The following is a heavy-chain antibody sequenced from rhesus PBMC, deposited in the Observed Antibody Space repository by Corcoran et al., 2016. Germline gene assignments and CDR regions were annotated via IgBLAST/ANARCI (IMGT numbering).Heavy chain of an antibody. CDR3: ARDLTYSSGWYGFDY. D-gene: IGHD6-31*01. Sequence: QLQLQESGPGLVKPSETLSVTCAVSGGSISSSYWSWIRQAPGKGLEWIGYIYGSGSSTNYNPSLKSRVPRSVDTSKNQLSLKLSSVTTADTAVYYCARDLTYSSGWYGFDYWGQGVLVTVSS. CDR2: IYGSGSST. J-gene: IGHJ4*01. CDR1: GGSISSSY. V-gene: IGHV4-169*02.